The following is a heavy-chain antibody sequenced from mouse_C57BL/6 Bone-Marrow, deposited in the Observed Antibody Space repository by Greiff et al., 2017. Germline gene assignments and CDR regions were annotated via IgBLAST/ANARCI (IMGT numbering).Heavy chain of an antibody. CDR1: GYTFTSYW. Sequence: VQLQQSGTVLARPGASVKMSCKTSGYTFTSYWMHWVKQRPGQGLEWIGAIYPGTSDTSYNQKFKGKAKLTAVTSASTAYMELSSLTNEDSAVYYCTRSGGYDEDYYAMDYWGQGTSVTVSS. CDR3: TRSGGYDEDYYAMDY. CDR2: IYPGTSDT. V-gene: IGHV1-5*01. J-gene: IGHJ4*01. D-gene: IGHD2-2*01.